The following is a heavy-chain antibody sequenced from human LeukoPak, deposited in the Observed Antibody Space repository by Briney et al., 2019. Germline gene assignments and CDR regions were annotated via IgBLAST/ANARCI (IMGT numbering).Heavy chain of an antibody. CDR2: TWSDGSEK. CDR3: ARAQSATLSYYFDL. CDR1: GFTFNSYV. J-gene: IGHJ5*02. V-gene: IGHV3-33*01. Sequence: PGGSLRLSCAASGFTFNSYVIQWVRQAPDKGVEWVAFTWSDGSEKFYTDSVKGRFTISRDNSNNKLDLQMNSLRAEDTAVYFCARAQSATLSYYFDLWGQGTLDTVSS. D-gene: IGHD3-22*01.